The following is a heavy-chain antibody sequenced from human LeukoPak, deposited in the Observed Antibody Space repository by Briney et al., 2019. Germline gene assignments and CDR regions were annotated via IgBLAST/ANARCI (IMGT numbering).Heavy chain of an antibody. J-gene: IGHJ4*02. V-gene: IGHV3-23*01. D-gene: IGHD6-19*01. CDR2: ISGSGGST. CDR3: AKDRDSIAVAGSHDY. Sequence: GGSLRLSCAASGFTFSSYAMSWVRQAPGKGLEWVSAISGSGGSTYYADSVKGRFTISRDNSKSTLYPQMNSLRAEDTAVYYCAKDRDSIAVAGSHDYWGQGTLVTVSS. CDR1: GFTFSSYA.